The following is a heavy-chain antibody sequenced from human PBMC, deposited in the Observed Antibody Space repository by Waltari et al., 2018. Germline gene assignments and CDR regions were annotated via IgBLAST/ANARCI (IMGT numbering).Heavy chain of an antibody. V-gene: IGHV3-7*01. J-gene: IGHJ4*02. Sequence: EVQLVESGGGLVQPGGSLRLSCAASGFTFSNFWMDWVRQAPGKGVEWGANIKEDGSERHYIDSGKGRFTISRDNAKNLLYLEMNSLRAGDTAVYYCSVSLNSWGQGTLVTVSS. CDR1: GFTFSNFW. CDR3: SVSLNS. CDR2: IKEDGSER.